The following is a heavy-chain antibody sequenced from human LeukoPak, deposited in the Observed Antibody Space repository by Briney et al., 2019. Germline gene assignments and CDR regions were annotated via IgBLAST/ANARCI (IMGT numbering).Heavy chain of an antibody. CDR2: IDHRGST. J-gene: IGHJ4*02. CDR3: ARAPGAALD. CDR1: GGPFSGYY. V-gene: IGHV4-34*01. Sequence: SETLSLTCAVYGGPFSGYYWSWIRQPPEKGLEWIGEIDHRGSTNYNPSLKSRVTVSLDTSKNQFSLKLSSVTAADTAVYYCARAPGAALDWGQGTLVTVSS. D-gene: IGHD2-15*01.